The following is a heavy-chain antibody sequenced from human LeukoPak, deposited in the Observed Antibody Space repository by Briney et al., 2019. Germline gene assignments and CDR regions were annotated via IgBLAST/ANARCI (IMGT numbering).Heavy chain of an antibody. CDR1: GGSLTGYF. V-gene: IGHV4-34*01. Sequence: PSETLSLTCAVYGGSLTGYFWNWLRQSPGKGVEWIGELNRMGSTNYIPSLKSPLTLSVDTSNNQFSLRLTSLTAADTGVYFCARYPTTVMTVPWYFDTWGQGPLFTVSA. CDR2: LNRMGST. J-gene: IGHJ4*02. CDR3: ARYPTTVMTVPWYFDT. D-gene: IGHD4-17*01.